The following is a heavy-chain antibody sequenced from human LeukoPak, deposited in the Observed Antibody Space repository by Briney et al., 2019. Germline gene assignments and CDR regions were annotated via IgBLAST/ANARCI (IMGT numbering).Heavy chain of an antibody. V-gene: IGHV4-59*01. J-gene: IGHJ4*02. Sequence: PSETLSLTRTVSGGSISSYYWSWIRQPPGKGLEWIGYIYYSGSTNYNPSLKSRVTISVDTSKNQFSLKLSSVTAADTAVYYCARETGGGNSFDYWGQGTLVTVSS. D-gene: IGHD2-15*01. CDR2: IYYSGST. CDR1: GGSISSYY. CDR3: ARETGGGNSFDY.